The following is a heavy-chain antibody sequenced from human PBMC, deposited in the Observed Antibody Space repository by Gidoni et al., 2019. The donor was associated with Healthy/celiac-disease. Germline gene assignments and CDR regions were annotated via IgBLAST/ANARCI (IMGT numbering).Heavy chain of an antibody. Sequence: QVQLVQSGAGVKKPGASVKVSCKASGYTFTSYGISWVRQAPGQGLEWMGWISAYNGNTNYAQKLQGRVTMTTDTSTSTAYMELRSLRSDDTAVYYCARANWDVGYCSSTSCPHYYYYYYMDVWGKGTTVTVSS. V-gene: IGHV1-18*01. CDR2: ISAYNGNT. CDR1: GYTFTSYG. J-gene: IGHJ6*03. D-gene: IGHD2-2*01. CDR3: ARANWDVGYCSSTSCPHYYYYYYMDV.